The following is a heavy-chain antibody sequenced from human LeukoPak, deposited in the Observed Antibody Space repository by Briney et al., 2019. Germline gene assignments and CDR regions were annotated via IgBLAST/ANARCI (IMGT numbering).Heavy chain of an antibody. CDR3: AKDRGIFCSSTSCYLPPWFDP. CDR1: GFTFSSYA. J-gene: IGHJ5*02. D-gene: IGHD2-2*01. Sequence: GGSLRLSCAASGFTFSSYAMSWVRQAPGKGLEWVSFIRYDGSNKYYADSVKGRFTISRDNSKNTLYLQMNSLRAEDTAVYYCAKDRGIFCSSTSCYLPPWFDPWGQGTLVTVSS. CDR2: IRYDGSNK. V-gene: IGHV3-30*02.